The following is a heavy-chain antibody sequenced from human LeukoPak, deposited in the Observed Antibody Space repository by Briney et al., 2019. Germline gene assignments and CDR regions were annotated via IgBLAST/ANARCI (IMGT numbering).Heavy chain of an antibody. J-gene: IGHJ6*02. Sequence: GGSLRLSCAASGFTFSSYTVHWVRQAPGKGLEWVAVISYDGSNKYYADSVKGRFTISRDNAKNSLYLQMNSLRAEDTALYYCAKDVSPSSGPRLPGYYYGMDVWGQGTTVTVSS. V-gene: IGHV3-30*01. CDR2: ISYDGSNK. CDR3: AKDVSPSSGPRLPGYYYGMDV. CDR1: GFTFSSYT. D-gene: IGHD6-19*01.